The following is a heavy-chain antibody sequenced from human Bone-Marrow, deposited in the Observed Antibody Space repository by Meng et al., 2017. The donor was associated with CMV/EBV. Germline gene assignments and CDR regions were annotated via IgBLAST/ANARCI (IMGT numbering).Heavy chain of an antibody. J-gene: IGHJ6*02. CDR3: AIGELRDYYYGMDV. D-gene: IGHD1-7*01. V-gene: IGHV1-2*02. CDR2: INPNSGGT. Sequence: ASVKVSCKASGYTFTGYNIHWVRQAPGQGLEWMGWINPNSGGTNYAQKFQGRVTMTRDTSISTAYMELSRLRSDDTAVYYCAIGELRDYYYGMDVWGQGTTVTVSS. CDR1: GYTFTGYN.